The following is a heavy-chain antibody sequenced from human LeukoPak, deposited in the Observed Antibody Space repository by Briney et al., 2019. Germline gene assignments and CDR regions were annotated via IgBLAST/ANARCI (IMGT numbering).Heavy chain of an antibody. J-gene: IGHJ4*02. Sequence: GGSLRLSRTASGFTFSSYAMHWVRQAPGKGLEWVAVIWYDGSNKYYADSVKGRFTISRDNSKKTLYLQMNSLRAEDTAVYYCARDGGIWYFDYWGQGTLVTVSS. V-gene: IGHV3-33*08. CDR2: IWYDGSNK. CDR1: GFTFSSYA. D-gene: IGHD3-16*01. CDR3: ARDGGIWYFDY.